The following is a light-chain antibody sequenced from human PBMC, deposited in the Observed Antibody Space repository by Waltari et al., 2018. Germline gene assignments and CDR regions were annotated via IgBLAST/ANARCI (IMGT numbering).Light chain of an antibody. J-gene: IGLJ2*01. CDR2: EVT. CDR1: SGDVGSYHY. CDR3: SSYADTNNLVV. Sequence: QSALPQPPSASGSPGQSVTISCTGTSGDVGSYHYVSWYQHHPGEAPKLLIYEVTNPPSGVPGRFSGSKSGNTASLTVSGLQADDEADYYCSSYADTNNLVVFGGGTKLTVL. V-gene: IGLV2-8*01.